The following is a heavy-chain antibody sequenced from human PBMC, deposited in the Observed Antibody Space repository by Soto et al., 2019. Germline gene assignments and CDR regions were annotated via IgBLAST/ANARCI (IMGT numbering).Heavy chain of an antibody. CDR3: AKREGNTYGLFH. CDR2: IKTDGSST. D-gene: IGHD5-18*01. J-gene: IGHJ4*02. CDR1: GFSFSNYW. Sequence: VQLVESGGGLVQPEGYRRLSCAASGFSFSNYWIRWVCQAPGKGLVWVSRIKTDGSSTDYAASVKGRFTISRDNAKNTLYLQMNSLTAEDTAVYYCAKREGNTYGLFHWGQGTLVTVSS. V-gene: IGHV3-74*01.